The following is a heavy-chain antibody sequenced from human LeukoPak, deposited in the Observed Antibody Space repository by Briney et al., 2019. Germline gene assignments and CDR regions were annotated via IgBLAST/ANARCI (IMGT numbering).Heavy chain of an antibody. CDR1: GYTLTELS. CDR2: FDPEDGET. D-gene: IGHD4-23*01. J-gene: IGHJ4*02. Sequence: ASVKVSCKASGYTLTELSMHWVRQAPGKGLEWMGGFDPEDGETIYAQKFQGRVTMTEDTSTDTAYMELSSLRSEDTAFYYCARNSRVASTSGLNYWGQGTLVTVSS. V-gene: IGHV1-24*01. CDR3: ARNSRVASTSGLNY.